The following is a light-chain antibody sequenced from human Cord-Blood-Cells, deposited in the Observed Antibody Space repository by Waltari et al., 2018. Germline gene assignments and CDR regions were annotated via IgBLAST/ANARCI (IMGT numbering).Light chain of an antibody. CDR1: QSISSW. CDR3: QQYNSYSMYS. CDR2: KAS. J-gene: IGKJ2*03. Sequence: DIQMTQSPSTLSASVGDRVTITCRASQSISSWLAWYQQKPGKAPKLLIYKASSLESGVASRFSGRGSGTEFTLTISSLQPDDFATYYCQQYNSYSMYSFGQGTKLEIK. V-gene: IGKV1-5*03.